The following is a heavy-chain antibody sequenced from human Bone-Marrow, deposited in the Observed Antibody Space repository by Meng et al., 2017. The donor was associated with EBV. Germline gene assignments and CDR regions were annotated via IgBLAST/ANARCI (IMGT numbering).Heavy chain of an antibody. CDR3: TTGLLQWFGEKHDY. D-gene: IGHD3-10*01. CDR1: GVPFNNAW. V-gene: IGHV3-15*01. Sequence: EVQLVESGGGLVKPGGSLRLSCAAAGVPFNNAWMNWVRQAPGKGLEWVGRIKTKTEGATTDFAAPVKGRFTISRDDSKNTLYLQMNSLKTEDTAVYYCTTGLLQWFGEKHDYWGQGTMVTVSS. J-gene: IGHJ4*02. CDR2: IKTKTEGATT.